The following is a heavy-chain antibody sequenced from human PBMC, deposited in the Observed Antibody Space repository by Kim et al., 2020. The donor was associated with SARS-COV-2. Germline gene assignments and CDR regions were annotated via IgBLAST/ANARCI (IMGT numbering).Heavy chain of an antibody. Sequence: YYAGSVRCRFTISRDNSKNTLYLQMSSLRAEDTAVYYCASSKTVAGSFDYWGLGNLVTVSS. D-gene: IGHD6-19*01. CDR3: ASSKTVAGSFDY. J-gene: IGHJ4*02. V-gene: IGHV3-23*01.